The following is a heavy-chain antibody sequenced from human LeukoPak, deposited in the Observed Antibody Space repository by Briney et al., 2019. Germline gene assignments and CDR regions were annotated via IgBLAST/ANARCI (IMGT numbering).Heavy chain of an antibody. Sequence: SGGSLRLSCAASGFTFSSYAMSWVRQAPGKGLEWVANIKQDGSEKYYVDSVKGRFTISRDNAKNSLYLQMNSLRAEDTAVYYCARDTPGRYYWGQGTLVTVSS. D-gene: IGHD3-9*01. V-gene: IGHV3-7*01. CDR3: ARDTPGRYY. J-gene: IGHJ4*02. CDR2: IKQDGSEK. CDR1: GFTFSSYA.